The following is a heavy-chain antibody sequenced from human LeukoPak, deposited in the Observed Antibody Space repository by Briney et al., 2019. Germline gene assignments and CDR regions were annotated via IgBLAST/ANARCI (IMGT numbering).Heavy chain of an antibody. CDR1: GGSISSSNW. CDR2: IYHSGST. V-gene: IGHV4-4*02. Sequence: SETLSLTCAVSGGSISSSNWWSWVRQPPGKGLEWIGEIYHSGSTNYNPSLKSRVTISVDKSKNQFSLKLSSVTAADTAVYYCARDPGAAYYDSSGYDAFDIWGQGTMVTVSS. J-gene: IGHJ3*02. CDR3: ARDPGAAYYDSSGYDAFDI. D-gene: IGHD3-22*01.